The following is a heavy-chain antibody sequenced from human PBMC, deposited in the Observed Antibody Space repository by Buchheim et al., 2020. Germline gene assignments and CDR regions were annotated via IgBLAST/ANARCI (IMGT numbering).Heavy chain of an antibody. CDR3: ARDVWAHH. V-gene: IGHV4-61*05. CDR1: GGSISRTIYY. J-gene: IGHJ4*02. CDR2: IYYSGST. D-gene: IGHD5/OR15-5a*01. Sequence: QLQLQESGPGLVKPSETLSLTCSVSGGSISRTIYYWGWLRQPPGKGLEWIGYIYYSGSTNYNPSLKSRVTLSVDTSKNQFSLKRSSVTAADTAVYYCARDVWAHHWGQGTL.